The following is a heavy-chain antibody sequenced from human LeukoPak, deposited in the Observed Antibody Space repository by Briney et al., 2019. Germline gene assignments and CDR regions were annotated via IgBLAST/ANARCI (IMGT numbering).Heavy chain of an antibody. D-gene: IGHD1-26*01. V-gene: IGHV3-30-3*01. J-gene: IGHJ4*02. CDR3: AKEAWELTFDY. CDR1: GFTFSSYA. Sequence: PGGSLRLSCAASGFTFSSYAMHWVRQAPGKGLEWVAVISYDGSNKYYADSVKGRFTISRDNSKNTLYLQMNSLRAEDTAVYYCAKEAWELTFDYWGQGTLVTVSS. CDR2: ISYDGSNK.